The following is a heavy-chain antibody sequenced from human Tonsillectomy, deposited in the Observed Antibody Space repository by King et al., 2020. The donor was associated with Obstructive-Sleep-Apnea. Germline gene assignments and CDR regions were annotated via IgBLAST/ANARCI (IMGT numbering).Heavy chain of an antibody. CDR2: MYYSGNT. Sequence: MQLQESGPGLVKPSETLSLTCTVSGDSISNYYWSWIRQPPGKGLEWIGYMYYSGNTNYNPSLKSRVTISVDTSKIQFSLGLTSVTAADTAVYYCARHRGVEDYGGYGDYFDYWGQGTLVTVSS. D-gene: IGHD5-12*01. J-gene: IGHJ4*02. CDR3: ARHRGVEDYGGYGDYFDY. V-gene: IGHV4-59*08. CDR1: GDSISNYY.